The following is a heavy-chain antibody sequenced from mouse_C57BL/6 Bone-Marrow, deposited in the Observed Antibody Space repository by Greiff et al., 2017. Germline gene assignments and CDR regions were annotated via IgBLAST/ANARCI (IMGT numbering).Heavy chain of an antibody. Sequence: QVQLQQPGAELVKPGASVKLSCKASGYTFTSYWMHWVKQRPGQGLEWIGMIHPNSGSTYYTEKFKSKATLTVDKSSSTAYMQLSGLTSEDSAVYYCARGDDYGYFDYWGQGTTLTVSS. J-gene: IGHJ2*01. CDR2: IHPNSGST. CDR3: ARGDDYGYFDY. V-gene: IGHV1-64*01. D-gene: IGHD2-4*01. CDR1: GYTFTSYW.